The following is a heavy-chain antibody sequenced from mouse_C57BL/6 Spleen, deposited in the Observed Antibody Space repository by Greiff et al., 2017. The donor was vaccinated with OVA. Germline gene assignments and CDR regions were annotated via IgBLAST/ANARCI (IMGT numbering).Heavy chain of an antibody. J-gene: IGHJ2*01. CDR1: GFTFSSYG. V-gene: IGHV5-6*01. CDR2: ISRGGSYT. CDR3: GRCGATDY. Sequence: EVKLMESGGDLVKPGGSLKLSCAASGFTFSSYGMSWVRQTPGKRLEWVATISRGGSYTYYPDSVKGRFTITTDNATNTLYLQMSSLKYEDTAMYYCGRCGATDYWGQGTTLTVSS. D-gene: IGHD6-1*01.